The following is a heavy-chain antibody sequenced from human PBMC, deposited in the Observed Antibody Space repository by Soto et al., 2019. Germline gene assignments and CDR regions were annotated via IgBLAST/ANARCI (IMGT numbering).Heavy chain of an antibody. D-gene: IGHD1-26*01. Sequence: PGGSLRLSCAASEFTFSTYAMSWVRQAPGKGLEWVSTISADGHTHYADSVKSRFTISRDNPKNTLYLQMNSLRGDDSAVYYCARDPGGSFDYWGRGTPVTVSS. CDR1: EFTFSTYA. CDR2: ISADGHT. J-gene: IGHJ4*02. CDR3: ARDPGGSFDY. V-gene: IGHV3-23*01.